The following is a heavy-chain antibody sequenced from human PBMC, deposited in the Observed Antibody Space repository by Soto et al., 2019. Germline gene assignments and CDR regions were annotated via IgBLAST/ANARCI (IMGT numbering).Heavy chain of an antibody. CDR1: GYTFTSYY. Sequence: XSVKVSCKASGYTFTSYYMHWVRQAPGQGLEWMGIINPSGGSTSYAQKFQGRVTMTRDTSTSTVYMELSSLRSEDTAVYYCARDGIAAAGTLYYYYGMDVWGQGTTVTVSS. CDR2: INPSGGST. CDR3: ARDGIAAAGTLYYYYGMDV. D-gene: IGHD6-13*01. J-gene: IGHJ6*02. V-gene: IGHV1-46*01.